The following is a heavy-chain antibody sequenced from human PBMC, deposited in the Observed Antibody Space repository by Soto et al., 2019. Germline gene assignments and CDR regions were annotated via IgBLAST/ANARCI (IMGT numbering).Heavy chain of an antibody. V-gene: IGHV4-31*03. J-gene: IGHJ5*01. Sequence: PSETLSLTCSVSGAALNSGNYYWSWIRQVPGKGLEWIGHKYVTGAVDYNPSLRDRITISQDTSERQFSLNLRLVTAADTAVYYCARLRIATNNYKWFDSWGQGTLVTVSS. D-gene: IGHD2-21*01. CDR1: GAALNSGNYY. CDR3: ARLRIATNNYKWFDS. CDR2: KYVTGAV.